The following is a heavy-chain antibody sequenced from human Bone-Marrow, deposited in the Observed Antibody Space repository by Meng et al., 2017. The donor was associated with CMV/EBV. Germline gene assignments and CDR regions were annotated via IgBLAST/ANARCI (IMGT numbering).Heavy chain of an antibody. Sequence: GESLKISCATSGFTLSNYWMTWVRQAPGKGLEWLAKISQDGGGTDYVDSLEGRFTISRDNAKNSLYLQMNSLRAEDTAIYYCARYYCESGSCFIDYWGHGTRVTGSS. V-gene: IGHV3-7*01. CDR1: GFTLSNYW. D-gene: IGHD3-22*01. J-gene: IGHJ4*01. CDR2: ISQDGGGT. CDR3: ARYYCESGSCFIDY.